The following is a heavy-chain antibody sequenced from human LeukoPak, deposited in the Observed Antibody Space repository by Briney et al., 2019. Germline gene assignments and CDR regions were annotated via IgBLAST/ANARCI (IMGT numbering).Heavy chain of an antibody. Sequence: SETLSLTCTVSGGSISRSSYYWGWSRQPPGEGLEWIASIYHSGSTYHNPSLKSRLTISVGTSKNQFSLKLSSVTAADTAVYYCARHWGGHTGTYSNWFDPWGQGTLVTVSS. CDR1: GGSISRSSYY. V-gene: IGHV4-39*01. CDR3: ARHWGGHTGTYSNWFDP. D-gene: IGHD1-26*01. J-gene: IGHJ5*02. CDR2: IYHSGST.